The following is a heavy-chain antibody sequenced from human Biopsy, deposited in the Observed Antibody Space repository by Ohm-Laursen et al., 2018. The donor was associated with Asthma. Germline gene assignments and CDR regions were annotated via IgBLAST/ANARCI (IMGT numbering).Heavy chain of an antibody. Sequence: SETLSLTCTVSGGSISSGPYYWSWVRQHPGKGLEGIGYINDSGSTYYSPSRESRVTVSVDTSKNQFSLKLSSVTAADTAVYYCARDLSGYCTSSACYGFDSWGQGTLVTVSS. V-gene: IGHV4-31*03. D-gene: IGHD2-8*01. CDR3: ARDLSGYCTSSACYGFDS. CDR1: GGSISSGPYY. J-gene: IGHJ5*01. CDR2: INDSGST.